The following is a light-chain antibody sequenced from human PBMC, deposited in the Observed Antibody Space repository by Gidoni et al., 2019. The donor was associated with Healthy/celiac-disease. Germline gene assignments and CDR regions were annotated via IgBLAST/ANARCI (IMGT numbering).Light chain of an antibody. CDR3: QSADSSGTYPVV. CDR1: ALPKQY. V-gene: IGLV3-25*03. CDR2: KDI. Sequence: SYELTQPPSVSVSPRQTARITCSGDALPKQYAYWYQQKPGQAPGLVIYKDIERPQGIPERFSGSSSGTTVTLTISGVQAEDEADYYCQSADSSGTYPVVFGGGTKLTVL. J-gene: IGLJ2*01.